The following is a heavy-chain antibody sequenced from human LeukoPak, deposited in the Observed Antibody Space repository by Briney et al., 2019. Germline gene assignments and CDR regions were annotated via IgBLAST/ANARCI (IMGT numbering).Heavy chain of an antibody. CDR1: DYSISSGYY. CDR2: IYHSGTT. V-gene: IGHV4-38-2*02. D-gene: IGHD5-12*01. J-gene: IGHJ5*02. CDR3: ARDKGGYNSYDYGWFDP. Sequence: SETLSLTCTVSDYSISSGYYWGWIRQPPGKGLEWIGSIYHSGTTYYNPSLKSRVTISVDTSKNQFSLKVNSVTAADTAVYYCARDKGGYNSYDYGWFDPWGQGTLVTVSS.